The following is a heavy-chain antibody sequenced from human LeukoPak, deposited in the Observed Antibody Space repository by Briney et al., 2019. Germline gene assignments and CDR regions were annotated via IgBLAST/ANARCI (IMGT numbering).Heavy chain of an antibody. D-gene: IGHD6-13*01. J-gene: IGHJ4*02. CDR2: ISSSSSYI. V-gene: IGHV3-21*04. CDR3: ARGIAAAGTALYN. Sequence: PGGSLRLSCAASGFTFSSYSMNWVRQAPGKGLEWVSSISSSSSYIYYADSVKGRFTISRDNAKNSLYLQINSLRAEDTAVYYCARGIAAAGTALYNWGQGTLLTVSS. CDR1: GFTFSSYS.